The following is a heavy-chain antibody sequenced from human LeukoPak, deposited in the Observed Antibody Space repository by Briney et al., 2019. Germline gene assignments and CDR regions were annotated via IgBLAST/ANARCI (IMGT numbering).Heavy chain of an antibody. Sequence: GGSLRLSCAASGFTFSSYAMHWVRQGPGKGLEWVAFISSDGRTEYNADSVKGRFIISRDNSKNTLYLQMNSLTTEDTAVYYCARGWGSGAWLIDSWGQGTLVSVSS. CDR3: ARGWGSGAWLIDS. CDR1: GFTFSSYA. D-gene: IGHD3-16*01. V-gene: IGHV3-30*04. J-gene: IGHJ4*02. CDR2: ISSDGRTE.